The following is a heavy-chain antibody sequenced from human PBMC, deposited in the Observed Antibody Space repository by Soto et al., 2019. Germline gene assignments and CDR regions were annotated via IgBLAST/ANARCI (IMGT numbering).Heavy chain of an antibody. J-gene: IGHJ6*02. CDR3: AGVWKGDYGIYGMDV. CDR1: GYTFTSYG. Sequence: QVQLVQSGAEVKKPGASVKVSCKASGYTFTSYGISWVRQAPGQGLEWMGWISAYNGNTNYAQKLQGRVTMTTDTSTSTAYMELRSLISDDTAVYYCAGVWKGDYGIYGMDVWGQGTTVTVSS. D-gene: IGHD4-17*01. V-gene: IGHV1-18*01. CDR2: ISAYNGNT.